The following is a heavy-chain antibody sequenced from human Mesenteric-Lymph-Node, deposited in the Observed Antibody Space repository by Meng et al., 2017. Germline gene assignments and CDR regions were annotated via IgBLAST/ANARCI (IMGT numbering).Heavy chain of an antibody. CDR2: MYTSGSA. CDR3: ARDKGCSSTSCYGGNWFDP. D-gene: IGHD2-2*01. CDR1: GGSISNYY. Sequence: SETLSLTCTVSGGSISNYYWSWIRQPAGKGLEWIGRMYTSGSANHNPSLKSRVTMSLDTSKNHFSLNLTSVTAADTAVYYCARDKGCSSTSCYGGNWFDPWGQGTLVTVSS. V-gene: IGHV4-4*07. J-gene: IGHJ5*02.